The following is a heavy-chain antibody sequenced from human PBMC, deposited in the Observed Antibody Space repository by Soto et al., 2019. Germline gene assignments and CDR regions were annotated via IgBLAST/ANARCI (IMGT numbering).Heavy chain of an antibody. CDR3: ARGYGGPASWFDP. J-gene: IGHJ5*02. V-gene: IGHV1-3*01. D-gene: IGHD3-10*01. Sequence: QVQLVQSGAEVKKPGTSVKVSCKASGYTFTSYAMHWVRQAPGQRLEWMGWINAGNGNTKYSQKFQGRVTITRDTSASTAYMELSSLRSEDTAVYYCARGYGGPASWFDPWGQGTLVTVSS. CDR1: GYTFTSYA. CDR2: INAGNGNT.